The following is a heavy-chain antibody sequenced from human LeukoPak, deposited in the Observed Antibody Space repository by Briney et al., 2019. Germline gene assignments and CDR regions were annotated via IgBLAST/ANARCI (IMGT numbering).Heavy chain of an antibody. Sequence: ASVKVSCKASGYTFTSYYIHWVRQAPGQGLEWMGIINPSGGSTIYAQKFQGRVTMTRDMSTSTVYMELSSLRSEGTAVYHCARDGSSSGWLDPWGQGTLVTVSS. D-gene: IGHD6-6*01. V-gene: IGHV1-46*01. CDR1: GYTFTSYY. J-gene: IGHJ5*02. CDR2: INPSGGST. CDR3: ARDGSSSGWLDP.